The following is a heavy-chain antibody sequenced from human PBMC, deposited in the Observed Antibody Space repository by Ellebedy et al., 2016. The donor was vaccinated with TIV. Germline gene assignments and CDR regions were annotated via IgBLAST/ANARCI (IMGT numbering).Heavy chain of an antibody. CDR2: INPNSGGT. Sequence: ASVKVSXKASGYTFTGYYMHWVRQAPGQGLEWMGWINPNSGGTNYAQKFQGRVTMTRDTSISTAYMELSRLRSDDTAVYYCARSGSWYPHTYYFDYWGQGTLVTVSS. J-gene: IGHJ4*02. D-gene: IGHD6-13*01. CDR1: GYTFTGYY. V-gene: IGHV1-2*02. CDR3: ARSGSWYPHTYYFDY.